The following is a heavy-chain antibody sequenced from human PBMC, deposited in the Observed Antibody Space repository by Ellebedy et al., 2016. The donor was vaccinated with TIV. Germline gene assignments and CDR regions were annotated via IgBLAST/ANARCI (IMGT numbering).Heavy chain of an antibody. D-gene: IGHD3-10*01. Sequence: AASVKVSCKPSGCTFSSYAISWVRQAPGQGLEWMGWSNPNGGVTNYAQKFQAWVTMTRETSITTAYMELTRLKSDDTAVYYCARAPSIVYGSVCYRFGPWGQGTLVTVSS. CDR2: SNPNGGVT. CDR1: GCTFSSYA. CDR3: ARAPSIVYGSVCYRFGP. J-gene: IGHJ5*02. V-gene: IGHV1-2*04.